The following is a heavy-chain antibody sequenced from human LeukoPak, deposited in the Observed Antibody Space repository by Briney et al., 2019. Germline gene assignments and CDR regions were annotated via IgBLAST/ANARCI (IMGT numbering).Heavy chain of an antibody. CDR2: IKSDGSST. D-gene: IGHD5-12*01. CDR1: GFTFSTYW. V-gene: IGHV3-74*01. CDR3: ARDRGYTQDY. J-gene: IGHJ4*02. Sequence: GGSLRLSCAASGFTFSTYWMHWVRQAPGKGLVWVSHIKSDGSSTSYADSVKGRFTISRDNAENTLYLQMNSLRAEDTAVYYCARDRGYTQDYWGQGTLVTASS.